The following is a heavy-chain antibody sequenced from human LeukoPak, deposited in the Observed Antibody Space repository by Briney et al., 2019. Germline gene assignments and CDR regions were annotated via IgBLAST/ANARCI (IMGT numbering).Heavy chain of an antibody. V-gene: IGHV1-2*04. CDR2: INPNSGGT. CDR1: GYTFTGYY. J-gene: IGHJ3*02. Sequence: ASVKVSCKASGYTFTGYYMHWVRQAPGQGLEWMGWINPNSGGTNYAQKFQGWVTMTRDTSISTAYMELSRLRSDDTAVYYCARATVDCSGGSCYDAFDIWGQGTMVTVSS. D-gene: IGHD2-15*01. CDR3: ARATVDCSGGSCYDAFDI.